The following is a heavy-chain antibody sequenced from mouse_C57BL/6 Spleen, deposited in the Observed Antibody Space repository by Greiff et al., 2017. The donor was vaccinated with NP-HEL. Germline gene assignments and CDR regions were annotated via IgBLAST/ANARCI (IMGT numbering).Heavy chain of an antibody. CDR3: AMPSNSYAMDY. J-gene: IGHJ4*01. Sequence: EVQGVESGGGLVKPGGSLKLSCAASGFTFSDYGMHWVRQAPEKGLEWVAYISSGSSTIYYADTVKGRFTISRDNAKNTLFLQLTSLRSEDTAMYFCAMPSNSYAMDYWGQGTSVTVSS. CDR1: GFTFSDYG. CDR2: ISSGSSTI. V-gene: IGHV5-17*01. D-gene: IGHD2-5*01.